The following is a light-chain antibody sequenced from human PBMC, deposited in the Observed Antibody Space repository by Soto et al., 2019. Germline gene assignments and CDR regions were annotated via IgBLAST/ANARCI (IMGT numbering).Light chain of an antibody. CDR3: QARWT. CDR2: GAS. Sequence: EIVLTQSPGTLSLSPGERATISCRASQSVSSSYLAWYQQKPGQAPRLLIYGASSRATGIPDRFSGSGSGTDFTLTISRLEPEDFAVYYCQARWTFGQGTKV. J-gene: IGKJ1*01. V-gene: IGKV3-20*01. CDR1: QSVSSSY.